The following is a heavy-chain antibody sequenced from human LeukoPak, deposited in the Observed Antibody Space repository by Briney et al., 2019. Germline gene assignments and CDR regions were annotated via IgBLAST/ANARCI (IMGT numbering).Heavy chain of an antibody. CDR3: ATGVSGSYYVFDY. CDR1: GYALTELS. V-gene: IGHV1-24*01. CDR2: VDPEDGGR. Sequence: ASVKVSFKVSGYALTELSMHWVRQAPGKGLEWVGGVDPEDGGRIYAQKFQGRITMTEDTSTDTAYMELSSLRSEDTAVSYCATGVSGSYYVFDYWGQGTLVTVSS. D-gene: IGHD3-10*01. J-gene: IGHJ4*02.